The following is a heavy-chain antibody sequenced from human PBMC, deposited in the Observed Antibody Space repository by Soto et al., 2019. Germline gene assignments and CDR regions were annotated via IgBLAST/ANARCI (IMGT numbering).Heavy chain of an antibody. CDR3: AKDMRGGSSSSRYYYGLDV. V-gene: IGHV3-9*01. CDR1: GFTFDDYA. J-gene: IGHJ6*02. Sequence: EVQLVESGGGLVQPGRSLRLSCAASGFTFDDYAMHWVRQAPGKGLEWVSGISWNSGTIVYAESVKGRFTIPRDNANNSLYLQMTSLRGEDTALYYCAKDMRGGSSSSRYYYGLDVRGQGTTVTVSS. D-gene: IGHD6-13*01. CDR2: ISWNSGTI.